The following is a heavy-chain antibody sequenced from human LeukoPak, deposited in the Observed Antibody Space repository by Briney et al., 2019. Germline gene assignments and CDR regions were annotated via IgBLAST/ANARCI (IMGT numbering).Heavy chain of an antibody. CDR3: ARGYCTATDCHGGWWFHL. D-gene: IGHD2-8*02. J-gene: IGHJ5*02. CDR2: IYRDGET. V-gene: IGHV3-53*01. Sequence: GGSLSLSCVASGFTVSGSYLSWVRQAPGEELEWVSVIYRDGETYYAGSVKGRFTISRDNSKNTVYLQMTNLRVEDTAVYFCARGYCTATDCHGGWWFHLWGQGTLVSVSS. CDR1: GFTVSGSY.